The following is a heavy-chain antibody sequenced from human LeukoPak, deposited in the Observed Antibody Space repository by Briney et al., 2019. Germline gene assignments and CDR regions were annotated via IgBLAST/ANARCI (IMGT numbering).Heavy chain of an antibody. J-gene: IGHJ4*02. CDR3: AKSGGSWTNYFDY. CDR2: ISGSGGST. V-gene: IGHV3-23*01. CDR1: RFTFSSYA. Sequence: GGSLRLSCAASRFTFSSYAMSWVRPAPGKGLEWVSAISGSGGSTYYADSVKGRFTISRDNSKNTLYLQMNSLRAEDTAVYYCAKSGGSWTNYFDYWGQGTLVTVSS. D-gene: IGHD3-16*01.